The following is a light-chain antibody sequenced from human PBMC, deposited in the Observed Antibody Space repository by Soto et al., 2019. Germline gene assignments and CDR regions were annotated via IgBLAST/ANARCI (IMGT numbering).Light chain of an antibody. V-gene: IGLV2-14*02. CDR1: SSDVGNYNL. J-gene: IGLJ3*02. Sequence: QSVLTQPASVSGSPGQSITISCTGTSSDVGNYNLVSWYQQYPGKAPKLMIYEGGKRPSGVPDRFSASKSATSASLAISGLRSDDEADYYCGAWDDSLSGWVFGGGTKLTVL. CDR2: EGG. CDR3: GAWDDSLSGWV.